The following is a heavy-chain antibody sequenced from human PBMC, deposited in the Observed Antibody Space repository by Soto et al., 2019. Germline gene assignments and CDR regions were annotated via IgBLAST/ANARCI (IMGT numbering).Heavy chain of an antibody. CDR3: ASSYTGRPSSGSFDH. J-gene: IGHJ4*02. D-gene: IGHD6-25*01. V-gene: IGHV4-30-2*06. Sequence: QLQLQESGSGLVKPSQTLSLTCAVSGGSITIGGHSWSWIRQSPGKGLEWIGYIYHSGGTYYNPSLKSRVTISIDRSKTEFSLKLTSATAADTAVYYCASSYTGRPSSGSFDHWGQGTLVTVSS. CDR1: GGSITIGGHS. CDR2: IYHSGGT.